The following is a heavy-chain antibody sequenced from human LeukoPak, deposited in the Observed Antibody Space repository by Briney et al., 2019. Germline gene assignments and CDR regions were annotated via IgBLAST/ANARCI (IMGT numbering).Heavy chain of an antibody. J-gene: IGHJ4*02. Sequence: GSLRLSCAASGFTVSSNFMSWVRQAPGKGLEWVSVIYSGGSTYYADSVKGRFTISGDNSKNTLYLQMNGLRPEDTAVYYCARGSRNVYFDTGAREPWSPSPQ. D-gene: IGHD2-8*01. V-gene: IGHV3-66*02. CDR2: IYSGGST. CDR1: GFTVSSNF. CDR3: ARGSRNVYFDT.